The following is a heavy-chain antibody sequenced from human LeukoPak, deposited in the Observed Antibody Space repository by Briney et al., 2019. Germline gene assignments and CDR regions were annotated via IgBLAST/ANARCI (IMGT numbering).Heavy chain of an antibody. CDR1: GYTFTGYY. Sequence: ASVKVSCKASGYTFTGYYMHWVRQAPGQGLEWMGWISAYNGYTNYAQKLQGRVTMTTDTSTSTAYMELTRLRSDDTAVYYCARDGAARPRYYYYMDVWGKGTTVTVSS. D-gene: IGHD6-6*01. J-gene: IGHJ6*03. CDR2: ISAYNGYT. V-gene: IGHV1-18*04. CDR3: ARDGAARPRYYYYMDV.